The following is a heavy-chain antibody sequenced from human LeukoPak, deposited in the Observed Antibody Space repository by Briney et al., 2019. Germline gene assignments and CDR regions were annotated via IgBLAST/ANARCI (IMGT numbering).Heavy chain of an antibody. CDR2: ISSSSSYI. CDR3: ARDLTYYYDSSPYYYYGMDV. CDR1: GFTFSSYS. Sequence: PGGSLRLSCAASGFTFSSYSMNWVRQAPGKGLEWVSSISSSSSYIYYADSVKGRFTISRDNAKNSLYLQMNSLRAEDTAVYYCARDLTYYYDSSPYYYYGMDVWGQGTTVTVSS. D-gene: IGHD3-22*01. V-gene: IGHV3-21*01. J-gene: IGHJ6*02.